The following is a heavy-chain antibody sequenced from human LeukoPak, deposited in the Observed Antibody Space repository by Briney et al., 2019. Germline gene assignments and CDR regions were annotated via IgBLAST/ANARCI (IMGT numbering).Heavy chain of an antibody. D-gene: IGHD6-6*01. Sequence: ASVKVSCKASGYTFPSYFMHWVRQAPGQGLEWMGIINPTGGSTTYAQKFQGRVTITADESTSTAYMELSSLRSEDTAVYYCGRDYSSSSYYYYYGMDVWGQGTTVTVSS. CDR2: INPTGGST. J-gene: IGHJ6*02. CDR1: GYTFPSYF. V-gene: IGHV1-46*03. CDR3: GRDYSSSSYYYYYGMDV.